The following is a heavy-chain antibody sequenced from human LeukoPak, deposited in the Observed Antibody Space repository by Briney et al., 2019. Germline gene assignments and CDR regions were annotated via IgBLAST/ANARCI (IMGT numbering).Heavy chain of an antibody. V-gene: IGHV3-48*04. J-gene: IGHJ4*02. D-gene: IGHD3-3*01. CDR3: ARSNDFWSGYPFDY. Sequence: PGGSLRLSCAASGFTFSSYSMNWVRQAPGKGLEWVSYISSSSSTIYYADSMKGRFTISRDNAKNSLYLQMNSLRAEDTAVYYCARSNDFWSGYPFDYWGQGTLVTVSS. CDR2: ISSSSSTI. CDR1: GFTFSSYS.